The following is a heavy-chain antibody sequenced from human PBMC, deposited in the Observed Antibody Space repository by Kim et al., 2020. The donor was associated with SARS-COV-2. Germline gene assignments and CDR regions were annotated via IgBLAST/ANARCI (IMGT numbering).Heavy chain of an antibody. V-gene: IGHV1-18*01. D-gene: IGHD1-26*01. Sequence: ASVKVSCKASGYTFSSDGISWVRQAPGQGLEWMGWISAYNGNTNYAQKLQDRVTMTTDTSTSTAYMDLRSLRSDDTAVYYCARDGKWGSDAFDIWGQGTMVTVSS. CDR3: ARDGKWGSDAFDI. CDR1: GYTFSSDG. CDR2: ISAYNGNT. J-gene: IGHJ3*02.